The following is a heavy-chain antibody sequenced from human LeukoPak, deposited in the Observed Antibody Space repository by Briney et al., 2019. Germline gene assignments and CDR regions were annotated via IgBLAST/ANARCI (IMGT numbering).Heavy chain of an antibody. CDR1: GFTFSSYG. J-gene: IGHJ4*02. V-gene: IGHV3-30*02. D-gene: IGHD2-2*02. Sequence: GGSLRLSCAASGFTFSSYGMHWVRQAPGKGLEWVAFIHYDGSNKYYADSVKGRFPISRDNSRNTLYLQMNSLRAEDTAVYYCAKGGSKFCSSSGCYKDDWGQGTLVTVSP. CDR3: AKGGSKFCSSSGCYKDD. CDR2: IHYDGSNK.